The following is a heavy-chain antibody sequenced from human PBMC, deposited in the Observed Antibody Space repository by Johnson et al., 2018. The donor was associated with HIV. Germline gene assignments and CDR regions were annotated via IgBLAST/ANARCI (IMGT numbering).Heavy chain of an antibody. CDR1: GFTFSNAW. J-gene: IGHJ3*02. D-gene: IGHD5-18*01. V-gene: IGHV3-15*01. CDR3: ANGGYSYGYDAFDI. Sequence: VQLVESGGGLVKPGGSLRLSCAASGFTFSNAWMNWVRQAPGKGLEWVGRIRSKTDGGTTEYAAPVKGRFTVSRDDSKNTLYLQMDSLKTEDTAVYYCANGGYSYGYDAFDIWGQGTMVTVSS. CDR2: IRSKTDGGTT.